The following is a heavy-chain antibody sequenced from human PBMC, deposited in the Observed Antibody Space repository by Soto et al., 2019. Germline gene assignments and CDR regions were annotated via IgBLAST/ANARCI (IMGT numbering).Heavy chain of an antibody. CDR1: GGTFSSYA. J-gene: IGHJ6*02. CDR2: IIPIFGTA. V-gene: IGHV1-69*13. D-gene: IGHD6-6*01. Sequence: SVKVSCKASGGTFSSYAISWVRQAPGQGLEWMGGIIPIFGTANYAQKFQGRVTITADESTSTAYMELSSLRSEDTAVYYCARWPFEYSSSWPDYYYYYGMDVWGQGTTVTV. CDR3: ARWPFEYSSSWPDYYYYYGMDV.